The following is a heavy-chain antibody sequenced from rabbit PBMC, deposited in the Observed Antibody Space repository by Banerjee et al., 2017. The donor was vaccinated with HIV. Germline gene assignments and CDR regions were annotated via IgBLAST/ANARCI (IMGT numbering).Heavy chain of an antibody. CDR1: GFDFSSYG. Sequence: QEQLVESGGGLVQPGGSLKLSCKASGFDFSSYGVSWVRQAPGKGLEWIGYIDAGSSGSTYYASWAKGRFTISKTSSTAVTLQMTSLTAADTATYFCARAYAGYAGYGYAYLWGPGTLVTVS. CDR2: IDAGSSGST. D-gene: IGHD6-1*01. J-gene: IGHJ4*01. CDR3: ARAYAGYAGYGYAYL. V-gene: IGHV1S45*01.